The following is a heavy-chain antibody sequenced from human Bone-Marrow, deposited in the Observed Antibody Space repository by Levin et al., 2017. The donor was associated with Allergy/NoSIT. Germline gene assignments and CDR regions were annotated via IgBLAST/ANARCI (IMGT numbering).Heavy chain of an antibody. J-gene: IGHJ5*02. Sequence: SETLSLTCAVYGGSFSGYYWSWIRQPPGKGLEWIGEINHSGSTNYNPSLKSRVTISVDTSKNQFSLKLSSVTAADTAVYYCARGPRITIFGVVIKSFGWFDPWGQGTLVTVSS. D-gene: IGHD3-3*01. CDR1: GGSFSGYY. V-gene: IGHV4-34*01. CDR3: ARGPRITIFGVVIKSFGWFDP. CDR2: INHSGST.